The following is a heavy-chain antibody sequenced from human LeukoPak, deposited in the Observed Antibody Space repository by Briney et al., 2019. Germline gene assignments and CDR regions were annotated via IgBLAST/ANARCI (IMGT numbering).Heavy chain of an antibody. CDR2: ISSNGDNT. J-gene: IGHJ4*02. CDR3: VRGTGY. Sequence: XRLSCSVSGFTFSTCVMHWVGQAPGKGVEYVSAISSNGDNTYYADSVKGRFTISRDNSKNTLYLQMSSLRADDTAVYYCVRGTGYWGQGTLVTVSS. CDR1: GFTFSTCV. V-gene: IGHV3-64D*08.